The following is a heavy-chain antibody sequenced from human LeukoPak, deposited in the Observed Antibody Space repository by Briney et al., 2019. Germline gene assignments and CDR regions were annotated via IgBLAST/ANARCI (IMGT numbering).Heavy chain of an antibody. V-gene: IGHV1-18*01. J-gene: IGHJ6*03. Sequence: ASVKVSCKASGYTFTSYGISWVRQAPGQGLEWMGWIGAYNGNTNYAQKLQGRVTMTRDTSISTAYMELSRLRSDDTAVYYCARRGLWKGGDSGYDLGPYYYYYYMDVWGKGTTVTVSS. D-gene: IGHD5-12*01. CDR2: IGAYNGNT. CDR3: ARRGLWKGGDSGYDLGPYYYYYYMDV. CDR1: GYTFTSYG.